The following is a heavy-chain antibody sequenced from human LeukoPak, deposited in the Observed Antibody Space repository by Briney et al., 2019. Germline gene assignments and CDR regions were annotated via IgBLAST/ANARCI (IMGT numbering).Heavy chain of an antibody. Sequence: ASVKVSCKASGYTFTSYYMHWVRQAPGQGLEWMGIINPSGGSTTYAQRFQGRVTMTGDTSTSTVYMELSSLRSEDTAVYYCARDSRGGYSYGVYWGQGTLVTVSS. V-gene: IGHV1-46*01. D-gene: IGHD5-18*01. CDR1: GYTFTSYY. CDR3: ARDSRGGYSYGVY. CDR2: INPSGGST. J-gene: IGHJ4*02.